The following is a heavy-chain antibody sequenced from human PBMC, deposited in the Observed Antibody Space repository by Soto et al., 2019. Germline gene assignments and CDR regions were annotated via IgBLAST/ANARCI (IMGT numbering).Heavy chain of an antibody. CDR1: GGSISGSY. V-gene: IGHV4-59*01. CDR3: SRRESSNGYYPCAFDI. D-gene: IGHD3-22*01. Sequence: SETLSLTCTVSGGSISGSYWSWIRQTPGKVLEWVGYIHYSGSTNYNTSLNSRVTMSVDSAKNHLSLKLSSVTAADTAVYYCSRRESSNGYYPCAFDIWSQGTMVT. J-gene: IGHJ3*02. CDR2: IHYSGST.